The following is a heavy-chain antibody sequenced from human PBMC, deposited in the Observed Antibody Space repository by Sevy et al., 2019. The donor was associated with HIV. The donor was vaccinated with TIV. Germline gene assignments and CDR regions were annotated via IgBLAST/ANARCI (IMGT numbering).Heavy chain of an antibody. CDR3: ARDLSPSATVVPHFDY. J-gene: IGHJ4*02. CDR2: ISQSGDTT. D-gene: IGHD2-21*01. Sequence: GGSLRLSCAASGFSFNSYEMNWVRQAPGKGLEWVSSISQSGDTTYYSDSVKGRFTMSRDNANNSLYLQMSSLRAEDTAVYYWARDLSPSATVVPHFDYWGQGTLVTVSS. V-gene: IGHV3-48*03. CDR1: GFSFNSYE.